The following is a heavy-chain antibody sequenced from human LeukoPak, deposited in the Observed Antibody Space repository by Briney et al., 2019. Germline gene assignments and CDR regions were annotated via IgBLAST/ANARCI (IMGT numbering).Heavy chain of an antibody. CDR3: ARDFGLRAAHWYFDL. CDR1: GYSISSGYY. CDR2: IYHSGST. D-gene: IGHD6-6*01. V-gene: IGHV4-38-2*02. Sequence: KPSETLSLTCTVSGYSISSGYYWGWIRQPPGKGLEWIGSIYHSGSTYYNPSLKSRVTISVDTSKNQFSLKLSSVTAADTAVYYCARDFGLRAAHWYFDLWGRGTLVTVSS. J-gene: IGHJ2*01.